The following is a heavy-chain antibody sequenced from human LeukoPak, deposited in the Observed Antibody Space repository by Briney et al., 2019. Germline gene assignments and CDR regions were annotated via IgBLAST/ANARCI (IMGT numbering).Heavy chain of an antibody. J-gene: IGHJ4*02. CDR2: IDWDDDK. CDR3: ARIAKKNYYDSSGSFDY. Sequence: SGPALVKPTQTLTLTCTFSGFSLSTMGMCVNWVRQPPGKALEWLARIDWDDDKYYSTPLKTRLTNSKDTSKNQVVLTMTNMDPVDTATYYCARIAKKNYYDSSGSFDYWGQGTLVTVSS. CDR1: GFSLSTMGMC. D-gene: IGHD3-22*01. V-gene: IGHV2-70*11.